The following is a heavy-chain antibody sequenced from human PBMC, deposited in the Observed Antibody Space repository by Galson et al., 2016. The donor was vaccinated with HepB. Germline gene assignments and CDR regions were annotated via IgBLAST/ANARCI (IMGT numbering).Heavy chain of an antibody. D-gene: IGHD3-22*01. CDR3: AKDSGAYYYDSSGYRRNAFDI. V-gene: IGHV3-9*01. CDR1: GFTFDHYA. J-gene: IGHJ3*02. Sequence: SLRLSCAASGFTFDHYAMHWVRQAPGKGLKWVSGISWNSGSIGYADSVKGRFTISRDNAKNSLYLQMNSLRAGDTALYYCAKDSGAYYYDSSGYRRNAFDIWGQGTMVTVSS. CDR2: ISWNSGSI.